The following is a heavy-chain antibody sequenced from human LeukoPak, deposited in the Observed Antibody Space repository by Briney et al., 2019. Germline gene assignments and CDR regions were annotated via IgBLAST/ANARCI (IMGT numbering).Heavy chain of an antibody. J-gene: IGHJ3*02. Sequence: GGSLRLSCAASGFTFSSYAMSWVRQAPGKGLEWVSAISGSGGSTYYADSVKGRFTISRDNSKNTLYLQMNSLRAEDTAVYYCAKDRDYGSGSYSYDAFDIWGQGTMVTVSS. CDR3: AKDRDYGSGSYSYDAFDI. CDR1: GFTFSSYA. D-gene: IGHD3-10*01. V-gene: IGHV3-23*01. CDR2: ISGSGGST.